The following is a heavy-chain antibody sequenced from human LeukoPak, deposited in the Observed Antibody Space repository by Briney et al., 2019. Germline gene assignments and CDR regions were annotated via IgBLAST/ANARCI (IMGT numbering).Heavy chain of an antibody. CDR2: INPSGGST. CDR1: GHSLTSYS. V-gene: IGHV1-46*01. J-gene: IGHJ5*02. D-gene: IGHD5-12*01. Sequence: ASVKVSCKAFGHSLTSYSMHWVRQAPGQGLEWMGIINPSGGSTSYAQKFQGRVTMTRDTSISTAYMELSRLRSDDTAVYYCARDGGYDSNNWFDPWGQGTLVTVSS. CDR3: ARDGGYDSNNWFDP.